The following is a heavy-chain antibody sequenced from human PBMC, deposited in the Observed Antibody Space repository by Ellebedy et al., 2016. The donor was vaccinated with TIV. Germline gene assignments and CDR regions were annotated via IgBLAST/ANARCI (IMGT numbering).Heavy chain of an antibody. V-gene: IGHV4-39*07. CDR3: ETRILAVALNSFDI. Sequence: MPSETLSLTCTVSGGSISSSSFNWGWIRQPPGMGLEWIASIWHTGTSWYNPSLKSRVTTPVHTSKNQVSLTLSSVTAAATAVYYCETRILAVALNSFDIWGKGTMVTVSS. CDR2: IWHTGTS. CDR1: GGSISSSSFN. J-gene: IGHJ3*02. D-gene: IGHD6-19*01.